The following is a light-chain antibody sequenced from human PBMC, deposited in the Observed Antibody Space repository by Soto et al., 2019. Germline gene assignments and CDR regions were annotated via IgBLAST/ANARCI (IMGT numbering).Light chain of an antibody. V-gene: IGKV3-20*01. CDR1: QSVSSSY. Sequence: DIELTQSPGTLSLSVGERATLSFRASQSVSSSYLTWYQQKPGQAPRLLIYGASSRATGIPDRFSGSGSGTDFTLTISRLEPEDFAVYYCQQYGSSPRTFGQGTKVDIK. CDR2: GAS. J-gene: IGKJ1*01. CDR3: QQYGSSPRT.